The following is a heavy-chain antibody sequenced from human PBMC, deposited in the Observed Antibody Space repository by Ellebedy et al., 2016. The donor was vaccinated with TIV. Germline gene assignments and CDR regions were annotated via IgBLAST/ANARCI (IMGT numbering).Heavy chain of an antibody. J-gene: IGHJ6*02. V-gene: IGHV5-51*04. CDR2: INPGDSST. Sequence: GESLKISXKASGYSFTNYWIGWVRQMPGKGLEWMGIINPGDSSTAYSPSFQGQVTISVDKPTSTAYLQWSSLKASDTAMYFCARDYGSGSLTYGMDVWGQGTTVTVSS. CDR3: ARDYGSGSLTYGMDV. D-gene: IGHD3-10*01. CDR1: GYSFTNYW.